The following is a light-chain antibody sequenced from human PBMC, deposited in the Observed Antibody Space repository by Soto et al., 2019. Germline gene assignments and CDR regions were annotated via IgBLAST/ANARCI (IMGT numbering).Light chain of an antibody. CDR3: QQSDGLPLT. CDR1: QDIKIY. V-gene: IGKV1-33*01. Sequence: DIQMTHSPSSLSASVGDRVTITCQASQDIKIYLNWYQQKPGKAPKLLIYDASNLETGVPSRFSGSGSGTDFSFTISSLQPEDTATYYCQQSDGLPLTFGGGTKVDIK. CDR2: DAS. J-gene: IGKJ4*01.